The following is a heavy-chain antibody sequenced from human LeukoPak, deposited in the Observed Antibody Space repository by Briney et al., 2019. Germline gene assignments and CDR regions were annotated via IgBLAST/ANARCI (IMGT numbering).Heavy chain of an antibody. CDR3: ARAIHRDYYGSGSYSH. V-gene: IGHV1-2*06. D-gene: IGHD3-10*01. CDR1: GYTFTGYY. J-gene: IGHJ4*02. Sequence: GSVKVSRKASGYTFTGYYMHWVRQAPGQGLEWMGRINPNSGGTNYAQKVQGRVRMTRDTSISTAYMELSRLRSDDTAVYYCARAIHRDYYGSGSYSHWGQGTLVTVSS. CDR2: INPNSGGT.